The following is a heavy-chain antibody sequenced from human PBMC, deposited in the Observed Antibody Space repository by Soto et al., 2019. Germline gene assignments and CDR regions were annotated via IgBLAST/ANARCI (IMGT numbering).Heavy chain of an antibody. D-gene: IGHD3-3*01. V-gene: IGHV4-61*01. J-gene: IGHJ6*02. CDR2: IYYSGST. CDR1: GGSVSSGSYY. Sequence: SETLSLTCIVSGGSVSSGSYYWSWIRQPPGKGLEWIGYIYYSGSTSYNPSLKSRVTISVDTSKNQFSLKLSSVTAADTAVYYCAREGYDFWSGHLGMDVWGQGTTVTVSS. CDR3: AREGYDFWSGHLGMDV.